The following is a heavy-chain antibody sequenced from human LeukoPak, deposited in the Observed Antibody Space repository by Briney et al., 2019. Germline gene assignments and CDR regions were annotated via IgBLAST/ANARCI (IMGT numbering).Heavy chain of an antibody. V-gene: IGHV3-21*01. CDR1: GFTFSSYG. D-gene: IGHD5-18*01. Sequence: PGGSLRLSCAASGFTFSSYGMSWVRQAPGKGLEWVSSIGTSSSYIYYADSLKGRFTISRDNAKNSLYLQMNSLRAEDTAVYYCARRATSERGHSYGLDYWGQGTLVTVSS. CDR2: IGTSSSYI. J-gene: IGHJ4*02. CDR3: ARRATSERGHSYGLDY.